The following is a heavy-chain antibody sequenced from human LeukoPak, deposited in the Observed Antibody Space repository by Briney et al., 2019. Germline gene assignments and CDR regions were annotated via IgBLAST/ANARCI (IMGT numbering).Heavy chain of an antibody. Sequence: ASVKVSCKASGGTLSNYAIRWVRQAAGQGLEWMGGIIPIFGTANYAQKSQRRVTITAHESTSTADVELSSLGSEHTAVYYCAREHDILTGYYYRLWFDPWGQGTLVTVSS. CDR3: AREHDILTGYYYRLWFDP. CDR2: IIPIFGTA. CDR1: GGTLSNYA. V-gene: IGHV1-69*13. J-gene: IGHJ5*02. D-gene: IGHD3-9*01.